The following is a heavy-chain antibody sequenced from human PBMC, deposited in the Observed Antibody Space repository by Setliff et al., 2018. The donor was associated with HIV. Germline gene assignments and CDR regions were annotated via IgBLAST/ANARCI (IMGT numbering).Heavy chain of an antibody. J-gene: IGHJ5*02. CDR2: INLNSGGT. CDR3: ARDAARRAAADTPVWFDP. V-gene: IGHV1-2*02. CDR1: GYTFSGYY. Sequence: ASVKVSCKASGYTFSGYYMHWVRQAPGQGLEWMGWINLNSGGTNYAQKVQGRVTMTRDTFTSTAYMELRSLRSDDTAVYYCARDAARRAAADTPVWFDPWGQGTLVTVSS. D-gene: IGHD6-13*01.